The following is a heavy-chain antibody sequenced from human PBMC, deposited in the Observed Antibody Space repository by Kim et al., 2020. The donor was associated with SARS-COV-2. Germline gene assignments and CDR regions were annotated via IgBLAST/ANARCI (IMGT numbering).Heavy chain of an antibody. Sequence: GGSLRLSCAASGFTFSSYSMNWVRQAPGKGLEWVSSISSSSYIYYDDSVKGRFTISRDNAKNSLSLQMNSLRAEYTAVYYCARARGLAARRSAGMDVCG. CDR3: ARARGLAARRSAGMDV. D-gene: IGHD6-6*01. J-gene: IGHJ6*02. CDR2: ISSSSYI. CDR1: GFTFSSYS. V-gene: IGHV3-21*01.